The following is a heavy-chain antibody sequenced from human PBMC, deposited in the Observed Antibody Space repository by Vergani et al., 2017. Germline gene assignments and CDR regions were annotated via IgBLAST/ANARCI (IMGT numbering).Heavy chain of an antibody. V-gene: IGHV4-34*01. J-gene: IGHJ6*03. CDR1: GGSFSGYY. CDR3: AGGDYYYYCMDV. CDR2: INHSGST. Sequence: QVQLQQWGAGLLKPSETLSLTCAVYGGSFSGYYWSWIRQPQGKGLEWIGEINHSGSTNYNPSLKIRVTISVDTSKNRFSLKLSSVTAADTAVYYCAGGDYYYYCMDVWGKGP.